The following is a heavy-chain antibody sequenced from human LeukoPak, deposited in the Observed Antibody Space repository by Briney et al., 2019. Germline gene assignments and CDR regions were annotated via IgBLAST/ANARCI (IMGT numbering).Heavy chain of an antibody. D-gene: IGHD2-2*01. J-gene: IGHJ3*02. CDR2: IWYDGSNK. CDR1: GFTFSSYG. CDR3: ARDLVVGYCSSTSCPPNDAFDI. V-gene: IGHV3-33*01. Sequence: GGPLRLSCAASGFTFSSYGMHWVRQAPGKGLEWVAVIWYDGSNKYYADSVKGRFTISRDNSKNTLYLQMNSLRAEDTAVYYCARDLVVGYCSSTSCPPNDAFDIWGQGTMVTVSS.